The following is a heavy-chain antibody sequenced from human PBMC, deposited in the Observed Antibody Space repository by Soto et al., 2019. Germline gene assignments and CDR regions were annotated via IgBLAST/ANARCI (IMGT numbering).Heavy chain of an antibody. CDR2: ISYDRTNK. CDR3: ASGTGMIVVVHDAFDI. D-gene: IGHD3-22*01. J-gene: IGHJ3*02. CDR1: GFTFSSYG. Sequence: QVQLVESGGGVVQPGRSLRLSCAASGFTFSSYGMHWVRQAPGKGLEWVAAISYDRTNKHYADSVKGRFTISRDNSKNTLYMDMNSLRAEDTAVYFCASGTGMIVVVHDAFDIWGQGTMVIVSS. V-gene: IGHV3-33*05.